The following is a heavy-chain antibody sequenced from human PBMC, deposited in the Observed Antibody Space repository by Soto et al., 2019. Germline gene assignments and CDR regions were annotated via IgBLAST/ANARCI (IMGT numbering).Heavy chain of an antibody. D-gene: IGHD6-13*01. Sequence: SETLSLTCTVSGGSISSYYWSWIRQPPGKGLEWIGYIYYSGSTNYNPSLKSRVTISVDTSKNQFSLKLSSVTAADTAVYYCARHRYSSSWAYNFDYWGQGTLVTVSS. J-gene: IGHJ4*02. CDR3: ARHRYSSSWAYNFDY. CDR1: GGSISSYY. V-gene: IGHV4-59*08. CDR2: IYYSGST.